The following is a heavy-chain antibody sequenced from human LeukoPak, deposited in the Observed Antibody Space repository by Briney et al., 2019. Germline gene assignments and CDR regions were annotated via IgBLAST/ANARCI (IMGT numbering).Heavy chain of an antibody. Sequence: EGSLRLSCVTSGFTFSRYWLEWVRQAPGKGLEWVANINQDGSLKNYVDSVKGRFTISRDNAKNSLYLQTSSLRAEDTAVYYCTKYPNNSGYSDYWGQGTLLTVSS. V-gene: IGHV3-7*01. CDR3: TKYPNNSGYSDY. CDR1: GFTFSRYW. J-gene: IGHJ4*02. CDR2: INQDGSLK. D-gene: IGHD3-22*01.